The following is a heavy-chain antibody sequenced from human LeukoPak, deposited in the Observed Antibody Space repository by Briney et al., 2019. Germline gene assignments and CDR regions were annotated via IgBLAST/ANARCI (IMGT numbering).Heavy chain of an antibody. Sequence: SKTLSLTRTVSGGSISSYYWSWIRQPPGKGLEWIGYIYYSGSTNYNPSLKSRVTISVDTSKIQFSLKLGSVTAADTAVYYCARRPGYCSSTSCYGDYYGMDVWGQGTTVTVSS. J-gene: IGHJ6*02. CDR1: GGSISSYY. D-gene: IGHD2-2*01. CDR3: ARRPGYCSSTSCYGDYYGMDV. V-gene: IGHV4-59*08. CDR2: IYYSGST.